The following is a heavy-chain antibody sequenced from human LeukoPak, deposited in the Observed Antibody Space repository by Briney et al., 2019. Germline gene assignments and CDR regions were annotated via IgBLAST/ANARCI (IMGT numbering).Heavy chain of an antibody. CDR1: GGSISSYY. V-gene: IGHV4-59*01. Sequence: SETLSLTCTVSGGSISSYYWSWIRQPPGKGLEWIGYIYYSGSTNCNPSLKSRVIISVDTSKNQFSLKLSSVTAADTAVYYCARALGRGRITMVRGAPSYFDYWGQGTLVTVSS. J-gene: IGHJ4*02. CDR2: IYYSGST. CDR3: ARALGRGRITMVRGAPSYFDY. D-gene: IGHD3-10*01.